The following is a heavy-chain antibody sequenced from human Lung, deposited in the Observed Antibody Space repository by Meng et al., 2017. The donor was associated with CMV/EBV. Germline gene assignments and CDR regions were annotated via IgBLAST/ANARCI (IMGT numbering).Heavy chain of an antibody. J-gene: IGHJ4*02. Sequence: RYLRLSCAGSGFTFSRYGMHWVRQAPGKGLEWVAVIWYDGSNKYYADSVKGRFTISRDNSKNTLYLQMNSLRAEDTAVYYCAKTLDYWGQGTLVTVSS. CDR3: AKTLDY. CDR2: IWYDGSNK. V-gene: IGHV3-33*06. CDR1: GFTFSRYG.